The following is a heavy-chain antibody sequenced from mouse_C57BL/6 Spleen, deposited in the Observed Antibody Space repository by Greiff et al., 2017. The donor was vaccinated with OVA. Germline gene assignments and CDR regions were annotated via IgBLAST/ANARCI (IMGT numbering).Heavy chain of an antibody. J-gene: IGHJ2*01. D-gene: IGHD2-5*01. CDR1: GYTFTSYW. CDR3: ARYSNYVRGNYYFDY. Sequence: VQLQQPGAELVMPGASVKLSCKASGYTFTSYWMHWVKQRPGQGLEWIGEIDPSDSYTNYNQKFKGKSTLTVDKSSSTAYMQLSSLTSEDAAVYYCARYSNYVRGNYYFDYWGQGTTLTVSS. CDR2: IDPSDSYT. V-gene: IGHV1-69*01.